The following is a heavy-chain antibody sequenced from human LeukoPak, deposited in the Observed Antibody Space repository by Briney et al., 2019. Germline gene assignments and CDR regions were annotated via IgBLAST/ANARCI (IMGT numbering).Heavy chain of an antibody. Sequence: SETLSLTCTVSGGSISSGGYYWSWIRQHPGKGLEWIGYIYYSGSTYYNPSLKSRVTISVDTPKNQFSLKLSSVTAADTAVYYCARQFEDYDILTGYAYYFDYWGQGTLVTVSS. CDR3: ARQFEDYDILTGYAYYFDY. CDR2: IYYSGST. J-gene: IGHJ4*02. D-gene: IGHD3-9*01. CDR1: GGSISSGGYY. V-gene: IGHV4-31*03.